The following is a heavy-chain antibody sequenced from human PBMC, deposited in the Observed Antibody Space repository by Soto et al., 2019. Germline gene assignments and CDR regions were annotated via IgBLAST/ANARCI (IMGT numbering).Heavy chain of an antibody. V-gene: IGHV4-30-4*01. D-gene: IGHD1-7*01. CDR2: VSSYRGTT. CDR1: GGSINRGDYY. J-gene: IGHJ5*02. CDR3: ASLRAAAGTHQLNWFDP. Sequence: SETLSLTCTVSGGSINRGDYYWSWIRQPPGKGLEWIGYVSSYRGTTYYNPSLKSRLTISLGTPMNQFSLKLGSVTAADTAVYYCASLRAAAGTHQLNWFDPWGQGTMVAVSS.